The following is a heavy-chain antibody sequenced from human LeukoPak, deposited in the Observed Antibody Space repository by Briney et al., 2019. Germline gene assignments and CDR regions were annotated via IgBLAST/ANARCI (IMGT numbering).Heavy chain of an antibody. Sequence: PGGSLRLSCAASGFTFSSCSMNWVRQAPGKGLEWVSSISSSSSYIYYADSVKGRFTISRDNAKNSLYLQMNSLRAEDTAVYYCASAVTTKKDYWGQGTLVTVSS. CDR2: ISSSSSYI. V-gene: IGHV3-21*01. CDR3: ASAVTTKKDY. D-gene: IGHD4-17*01. CDR1: GFTFSSCS. J-gene: IGHJ4*02.